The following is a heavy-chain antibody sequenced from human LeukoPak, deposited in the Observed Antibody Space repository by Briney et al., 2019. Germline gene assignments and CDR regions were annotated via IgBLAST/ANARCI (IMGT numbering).Heavy chain of an antibody. Sequence: SETLSLTCSVSGGSITNHYWAWIRQPPGKGLEWIGYLFYRGTTFYNPSLKSRVSISLDTSKQQLSLKLTSVTPADTPIYYCARAPSAAVRALDFWGPGTVVGVSS. D-gene: IGHD2-2*01. J-gene: IGHJ4*02. CDR1: GGSITNHY. CDR2: LFYRGTT. V-gene: IGHV4-59*11. CDR3: ARAPSAAVRALDF.